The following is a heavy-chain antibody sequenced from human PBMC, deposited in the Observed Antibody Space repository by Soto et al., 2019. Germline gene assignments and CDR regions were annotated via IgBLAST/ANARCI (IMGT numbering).Heavy chain of an antibody. CDR2: IYSGGST. D-gene: IGHD6-19*01. CDR3: ARDGGSGWYYFDY. J-gene: IGHJ4*02. Sequence: GGSLRLSCAASGFTVSSNYMSWVRQAPGKGLEWVSVIYSGGSTYYADSVKGRFTISRDNSKNTLYLQMNSLMAEDTAVYYCARDGGSGWYYFDYWGQGTLVTVSS. V-gene: IGHV3-66*01. CDR1: GFTVSSNY.